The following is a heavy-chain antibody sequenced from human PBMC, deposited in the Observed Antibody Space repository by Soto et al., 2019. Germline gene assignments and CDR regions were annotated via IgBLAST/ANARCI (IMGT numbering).Heavy chain of an antibody. Sequence: QVQLQESCPGLVKPSETLSLTGTVSGVSMSSYYWSWIRQPPGKGLELIGYIYYSGSTNYNPSLRSRVTISVDTSKTQFSLKLNSVTAADTAVYYCARRWGGALDYWGQGTLVTVSS. CDR2: IYYSGST. D-gene: IGHD3-16*01. CDR3: ARRWGGALDY. V-gene: IGHV4-59*08. CDR1: GVSMSSYY. J-gene: IGHJ4*02.